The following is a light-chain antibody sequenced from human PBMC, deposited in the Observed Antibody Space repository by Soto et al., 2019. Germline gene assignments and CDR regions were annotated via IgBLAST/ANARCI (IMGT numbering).Light chain of an antibody. J-gene: IGLJ2*01. CDR1: SSSIGSNT. CDR3: AALEDSLNGVV. Sequence: QAVVTQPPSASGTPGQRVTISCSGSSSSIGSNTVNWYQQLPGTAPKLLIYNNDQRPSGVPDRFSGSKSGTSASLAISGLQSEDEDDYYCAALEDSLNGVVFGGGTKLNVL. V-gene: IGLV1-44*01. CDR2: NND.